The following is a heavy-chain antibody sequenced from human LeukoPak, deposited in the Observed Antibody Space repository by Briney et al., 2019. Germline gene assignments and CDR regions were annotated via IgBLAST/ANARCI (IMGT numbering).Heavy chain of an antibody. CDR1: GYTFTGYY. CDR2: INPSGGST. D-gene: IGHD5-24*01. CDR3: ARDGRDGYNFGY. V-gene: IGHV1-46*01. Sequence: ASVKVSCKASGYTFTGYYMHWVRQAPGQGLEWMGIINPSGGSTSYAQKFQGRVAMTRDTSTSTVYMELSSLRSEDTAVYYCARDGRDGYNFGYWGQGTLVTVSS. J-gene: IGHJ4*02.